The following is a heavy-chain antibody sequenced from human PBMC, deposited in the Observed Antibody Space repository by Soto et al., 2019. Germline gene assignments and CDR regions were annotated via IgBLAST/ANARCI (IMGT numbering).Heavy chain of an antibody. D-gene: IGHD6-19*01. V-gene: IGHV3-7*05. CDR2: IRQDGSDK. J-gene: IGHJ4*02. Sequence: EVQLVESGGGLVQPGGSLRLSCAASGFTFSSYWMSWVRQAPGKGLEWVANIRQDGSDKYYVDSVKGRSTISRDTSKHSLYLQMNSLRAEDTAIYYCASPQQWLGQRGDFDYWGQGTLVTVSS. CDR3: ASPQQWLGQRGDFDY. CDR1: GFTFSSYW.